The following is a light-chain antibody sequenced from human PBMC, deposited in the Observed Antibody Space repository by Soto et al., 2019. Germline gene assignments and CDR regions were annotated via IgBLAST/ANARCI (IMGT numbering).Light chain of an antibody. CDR2: AAS. Sequence: DIHITQSPSSLSASVGDRVTITCRAIQSISSYLNWYQQKPGKAPKLLIYAASSLQSGVPSRFSGSGSGTDFTLTISSLQPEDFATYYCQQSYSTPPWTFGQGIKVDIK. CDR3: QQSYSTPPWT. J-gene: IGKJ1*01. CDR1: QSISSY. V-gene: IGKV1-39*01.